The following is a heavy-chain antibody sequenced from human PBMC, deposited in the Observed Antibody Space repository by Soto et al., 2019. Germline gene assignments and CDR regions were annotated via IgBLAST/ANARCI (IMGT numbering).Heavy chain of an antibody. CDR2: ISSSSSYI. Sequence: EVQLVESGGGLVKPGGSLRLSCAASGFTFSSYSMNWVRQAPGKGLEWVSSISSSSSYIYYADSVKGRFTISRDNAKNSLYLQMNSLRAEDTAVYYCARDIGIGGYYRLGDYYYGMDVWGQGTTVTVSS. J-gene: IGHJ6*02. CDR1: GFTFSSYS. V-gene: IGHV3-21*01. CDR3: ARDIGIGGYYRLGDYYYGMDV. D-gene: IGHD3-3*01.